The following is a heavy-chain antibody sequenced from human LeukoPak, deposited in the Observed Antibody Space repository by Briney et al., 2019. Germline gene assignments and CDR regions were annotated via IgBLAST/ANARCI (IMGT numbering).Heavy chain of an antibody. V-gene: IGHV3-23*01. J-gene: IGHJ5*02. CDR3: AKVDGWFGELSDWFDP. D-gene: IGHD3-10*01. CDR1: GFTFSSYA. CDR2: ISGSGGST. Sequence: GGSLRLSCAASGFTFSSYAMSWVRQAPGKGLEWVSAISGSGGSTYYADSVKGRFTISRDNSKNTLYLQMNSLRAEDTAVYYCAKVDGWFGELSDWFDPWGQGTLVTVSS.